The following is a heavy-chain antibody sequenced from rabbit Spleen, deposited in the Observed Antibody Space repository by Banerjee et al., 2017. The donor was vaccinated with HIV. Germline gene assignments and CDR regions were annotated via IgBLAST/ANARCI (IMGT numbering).Heavy chain of an antibody. V-gene: IGHV1S40*01. Sequence: QSLEESGGDLVKPGASLTLTCTASGFSFSSRYYMCWVRQAPGKGLEWIACIGAGSGSTDYASWAKGRFTISKTSSTTVTLQMTGLTAADTATYFCARSGANAAAYEFNLWGPGTLVTVS. J-gene: IGHJ4*01. CDR2: IGAGSGST. CDR3: ARSGANAAAYEFNL. CDR1: GFSFSSRYY. D-gene: IGHD6-1*01.